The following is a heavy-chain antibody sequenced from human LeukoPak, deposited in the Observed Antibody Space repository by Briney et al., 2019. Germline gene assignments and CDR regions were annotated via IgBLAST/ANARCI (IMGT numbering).Heavy chain of an antibody. CDR3: ARAPVTSCRGAFCYPFDL. CDR1: GFPLSSYA. J-gene: IGHJ4*02. Sequence: GGSLRLSCATSGFPLSSYAMSWVRQVPGKGLEWVSATSSSDDGTYHADSVRGRFTIYRDNFRNTLYLQMNRLRVEDAALYYCARAPVTSCRGAFCYPFDLWGQGVLVTVSS. D-gene: IGHD2-21*01. CDR2: TSSSDDGT. V-gene: IGHV3-23*01.